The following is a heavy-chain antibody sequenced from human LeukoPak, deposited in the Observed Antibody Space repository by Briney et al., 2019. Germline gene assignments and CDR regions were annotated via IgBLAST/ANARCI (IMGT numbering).Heavy chain of an antibody. CDR3: ARGGNYWRNAFDI. CDR2: IDSDGSNT. J-gene: IGHJ3*02. Sequence: GGSLRLSCAASGFTFSRYDMHWVRQAPGKGLVWVSRIDSDGSNTKYADSVKGRFTISRDNAMHTVYLQMNSLRAEDTAVYYCARGGNYWRNAFDIWGQGTVVPVSS. D-gene: IGHD1-1*01. CDR1: GFTFSRYD. V-gene: IGHV3-74*03.